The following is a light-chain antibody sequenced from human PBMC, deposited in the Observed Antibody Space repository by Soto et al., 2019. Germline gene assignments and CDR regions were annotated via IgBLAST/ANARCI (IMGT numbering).Light chain of an antibody. CDR3: QEYKTGPGYN. CDR2: KTS. Sequence: DIQMIQSPSTLSASVGDRVTITCRASQSFGRWLAWYQQKPGKAPELLIYKTSTLERGVPSRFSGSGSGTEFTLTISSLQPDDFATYYCQEYKTGPGYNFGQGTRLEIK. CDR1: QSFGRW. V-gene: IGKV1-5*03. J-gene: IGKJ2*01.